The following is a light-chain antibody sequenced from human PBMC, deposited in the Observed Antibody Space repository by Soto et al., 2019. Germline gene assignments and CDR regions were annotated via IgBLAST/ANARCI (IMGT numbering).Light chain of an antibody. CDR1: QSVGSNY. CDR2: GAS. Sequence: EIVLTQSPGTLSLSPGARATLSCRASQSVGSNYSAWYQQKPGQAPRLLIYGASNRATGIPDRFSASGSGTDFTLTISRLKTEDFAVYYCQQHGSSPFTFGPGTKVDI. J-gene: IGKJ3*01. CDR3: QQHGSSPFT. V-gene: IGKV3-20*01.